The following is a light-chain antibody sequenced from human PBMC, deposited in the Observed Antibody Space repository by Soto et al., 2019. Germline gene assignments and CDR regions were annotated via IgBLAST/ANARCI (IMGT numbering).Light chain of an antibody. CDR3: SSYTGSSALMV. CDR1: SSDVGGYNY. Sequence: QSALTQPASVSGSPGQSITISCTGTSSDVGGYNYVSWYQQHPGKAPKLMIYDVSNRPSGVSNRFSGSKSGNTSSLTISGLQAEDEADYSCSSYTGSSALMVFGGGTKLTVL. J-gene: IGLJ2*01. CDR2: DVS. V-gene: IGLV2-14*01.